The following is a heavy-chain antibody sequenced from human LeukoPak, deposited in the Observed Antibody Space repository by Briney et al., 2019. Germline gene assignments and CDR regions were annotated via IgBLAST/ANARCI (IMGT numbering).Heavy chain of an antibody. CDR3: AVELLGLYY. V-gene: IGHV4-61*01. CDR2: IYYSGST. CDR1: GGSVSGGSYY. J-gene: IGHJ4*02. Sequence: KPSETLSLTCTVSGGSVSGGSYYWSWIRQPPGKGLEWIGYIYYSGSTNYNPSLKSRVTISVDTSKNQFSLKLSSVTAADTAVYYCAVELLGLYYWGQGTLVTVSS. D-gene: IGHD1-26*01.